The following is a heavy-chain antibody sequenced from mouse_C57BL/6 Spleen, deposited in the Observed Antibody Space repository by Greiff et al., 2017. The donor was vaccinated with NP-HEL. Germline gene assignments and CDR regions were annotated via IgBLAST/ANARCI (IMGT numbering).Heavy chain of an antibody. CDR3: ARSDGYYSYWYFDV. V-gene: IGHV14-2*01. D-gene: IGHD2-3*01. J-gene: IGHJ1*03. CDR2: IDPEDGET. CDR1: GFNIKDYY. Sequence: EVQLQQSGAELVKPGASVKLSCTASGFNIKDYYMHWVKQRTEQGLEWIGRIDPEDGETKYAPKFQGKATITADTSSNTADLQLSILPSEDTAVYYCARSDGYYSYWYFDVWGTGTTVTVSS.